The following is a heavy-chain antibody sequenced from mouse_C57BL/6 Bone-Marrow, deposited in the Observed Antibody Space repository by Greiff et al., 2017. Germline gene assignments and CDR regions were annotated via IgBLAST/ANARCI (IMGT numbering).Heavy chain of an antibody. D-gene: IGHD2-3*01. Sequence: EVQLVESGGGLVKPGGSLKLSCAASGFTFSSYTMSWVRQTPEKRLEWVATISGGGGNTYYPDSVKGRFTISRDNAKNTLYLQMSILRSEDTALYYCAREDGYYVWFAYWGQGTLVTVSA. CDR2: ISGGGGNT. J-gene: IGHJ3*01. CDR3: AREDGYYVWFAY. CDR1: GFTFSSYT. V-gene: IGHV5-9*01.